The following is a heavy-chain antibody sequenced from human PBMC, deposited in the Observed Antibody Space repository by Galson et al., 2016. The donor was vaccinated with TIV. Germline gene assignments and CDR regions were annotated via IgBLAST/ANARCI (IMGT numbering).Heavy chain of an antibody. CDR1: GFTFSNND. CDR3: AREALFGYYYTDV. Sequence: SLRLSCAASGFTFSNNDMHWVRQATGKGLEWVSGIGTAGDTYYEGSVKGRFTISRENAKNSLYLQMNSLKAGDTAVYYCAREALFGYYYTDVWGKGATVTVSS. CDR2: IGTAGDT. D-gene: IGHD3-3*01. V-gene: IGHV3-13*01. J-gene: IGHJ6*03.